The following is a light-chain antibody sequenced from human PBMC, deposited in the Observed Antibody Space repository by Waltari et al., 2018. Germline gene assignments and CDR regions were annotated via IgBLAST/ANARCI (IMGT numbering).Light chain of an antibody. Sequence: DIVLTQSPATLSLSPWDTATLSCRASQSVRSYLAWYQKKPGQAPRLLISDASNRATGIPARFSGSGSGTDFTLTISSLEPEDFAVYYCHQRSDWPRTFGQGTKVEIK. CDR3: HQRSDWPRT. V-gene: IGKV3-11*01. CDR2: DAS. CDR1: QSVRSY. J-gene: IGKJ2*01.